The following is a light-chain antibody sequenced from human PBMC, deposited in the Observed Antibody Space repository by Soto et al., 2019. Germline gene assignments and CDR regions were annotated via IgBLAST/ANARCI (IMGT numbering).Light chain of an antibody. CDR1: ESVDSY. CDR2: HAS. V-gene: IGKV3-11*01. Sequence: ETVLTQSPATLSLSPGERATLSCRASESVDSYLAWYQQKPGQAPRLLIYHASNMATGIPARFSGSGSGTDFTLTISSLEPEDSAVYYCQQRRNWPPLTFGGGTRVEIK. CDR3: QQRRNWPPLT. J-gene: IGKJ4*01.